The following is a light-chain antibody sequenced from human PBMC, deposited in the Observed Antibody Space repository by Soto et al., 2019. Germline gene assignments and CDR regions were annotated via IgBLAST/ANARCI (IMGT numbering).Light chain of an antibody. CDR3: QQYDNSPIT. CDR1: QSISSSF. CDR2: GAS. V-gene: IGKV3-20*01. J-gene: IGKJ5*01. Sequence: EIVLTQSPGTLSLSPGERATLSCRASQSISSSFLAWYQQKPGQAPSLLIYGASSRATGIPDRFSGTGSETDFTLTISRLEPEDFAVYYCQQYDNSPITFGQGTRLEIK.